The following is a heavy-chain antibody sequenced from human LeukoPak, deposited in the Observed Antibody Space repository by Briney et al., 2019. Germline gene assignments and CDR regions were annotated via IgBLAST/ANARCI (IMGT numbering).Heavy chain of an antibody. CDR1: GGSISSYY. CDR3: ARAETYYDFWSGYGGYPGAFDI. D-gene: IGHD3-3*01. Sequence: KTSETLSLTCTVSGGSISSYYWSWIRQPPGKGLEWIGYIYYSGSTNYNPSLKSRVTISVDTSKNQFSLKLSSVTAADTAVYYCARAETYYDFWSGYGGYPGAFDIWGQGTMVTVSS. J-gene: IGHJ3*02. V-gene: IGHV4-59*01. CDR2: IYYSGST.